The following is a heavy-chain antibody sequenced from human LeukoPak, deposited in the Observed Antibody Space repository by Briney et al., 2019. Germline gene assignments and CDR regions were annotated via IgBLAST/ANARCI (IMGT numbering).Heavy chain of an antibody. CDR2: INSDGSWT. CDR1: GNYW. J-gene: IGHJ4*02. V-gene: IGHV3-74*01. D-gene: IGHD2/OR15-2a*01. Sequence: GGSLRLSCAASGNYWMHWVRQVPGKGLLWVSHINSDGSWTSYADSVKGRFTISEDNAKNTVYLQMNSLRAEDTAVYYCVSFYETYWGRGTLVTVSS. CDR3: VSFYETY.